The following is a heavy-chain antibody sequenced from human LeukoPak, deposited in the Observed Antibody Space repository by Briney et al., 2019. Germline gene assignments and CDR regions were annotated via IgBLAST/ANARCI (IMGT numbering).Heavy chain of an antibody. J-gene: IGHJ4*02. Sequence: SETLSLTCTVSGGSISGYSWTWIRQPPGRGLEWIGKIHYSGNTNYNPSLKSRVTISLDMSKKQFSLKLSSVTVADMAVYYCARLDSRYSYGPMIDYWGQGTLVTVSS. V-gene: IGHV4-59*08. D-gene: IGHD5-18*01. CDR3: ARLDSRYSYGPMIDY. CDR2: IHYSGNT. CDR1: GGSISGYS.